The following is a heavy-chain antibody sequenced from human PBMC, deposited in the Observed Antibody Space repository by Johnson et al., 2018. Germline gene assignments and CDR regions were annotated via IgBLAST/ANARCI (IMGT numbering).Heavy chain of an antibody. CDR3: VAAYSSGWYPHGMDV. J-gene: IGHJ6*02. CDR1: GFTFSSYA. Sequence: VQLQESGGGLVQXGGSLRLXCAASGFTFSSYAMSWVRQAPGKGLEWVSAISGSGGSTYYADSVKGRFTISRDNSKNTLYLQMNSLRAEDTAVYYCVAAYSSGWYPHGMDVWGQGTTVTVSS. V-gene: IGHV3-23*01. D-gene: IGHD6-19*01. CDR2: ISGSGGST.